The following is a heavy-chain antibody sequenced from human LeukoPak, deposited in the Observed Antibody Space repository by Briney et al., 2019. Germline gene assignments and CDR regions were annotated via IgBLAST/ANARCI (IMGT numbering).Heavy chain of an antibody. Sequence: SETLSLTCTVSGYSISSGYYWGWIRQPPGKGLEWIGSIYHSGSTYYNPSLKSRVTISVDTSKNQFSLKLSSVTAADTAVYYCARYDILTGYPNWGQGTLVTVSS. V-gene: IGHV4-38-2*02. CDR2: IYHSGST. D-gene: IGHD3-9*01. J-gene: IGHJ4*02. CDR1: GYSISSGYY. CDR3: ARYDILTGYPN.